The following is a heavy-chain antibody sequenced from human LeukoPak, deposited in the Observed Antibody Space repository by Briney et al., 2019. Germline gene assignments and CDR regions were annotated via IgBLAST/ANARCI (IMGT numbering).Heavy chain of an antibody. CDR2: IYTSGST. V-gene: IGHV4-61*02. D-gene: IGHD2-15*01. CDR1: GGSISSGNYY. J-gene: IGHJ4*02. CDR3: ARGARGAANDY. Sequence: SETLSLTCTASGGSISSGNYYWSWIRQPAGKGLEWIGRIYTSGSTNYNPSLKSRVTMSVDTSKNQFSLKLSSVTAADTAVYYCARGARGAANDYWGQGTLVTVSS.